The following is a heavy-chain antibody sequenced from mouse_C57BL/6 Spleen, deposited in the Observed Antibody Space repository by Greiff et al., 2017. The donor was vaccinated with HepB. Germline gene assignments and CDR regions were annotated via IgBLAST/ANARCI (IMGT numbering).Heavy chain of an antibody. V-gene: IGHV1-59*01. CDR2: IDPSDSYT. Sequence: VQLQQPGAELVRPGTSVKLSCKASGYTFTSYWMHWVKQRPGQGLGWIGVIDPSDSYTNYNQKFKGKATLTVDTSSSTAYMQLSSLTSEDSAVYYCARWDGNYDYAMDYWGQGTSVTVSS. D-gene: IGHD2-1*01. CDR1: GYTFTSYW. J-gene: IGHJ4*01. CDR3: ARWDGNYDYAMDY.